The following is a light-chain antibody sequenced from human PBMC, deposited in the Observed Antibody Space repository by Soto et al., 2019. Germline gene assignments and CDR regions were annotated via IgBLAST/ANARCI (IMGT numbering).Light chain of an antibody. CDR2: AAS. V-gene: IGKV1-39*01. CDR3: QQSYSTPH. Sequence: DIQMTQSPSSLSASVGDRVTITCGASQSISSYLNWYQQKPGKAPKLLIYAASSLQSGVPSRFSGSGSGTDFTLTISSLQPEDFATYYCQQSYSTPHFGPGTKVDIK. CDR1: QSISSY. J-gene: IGKJ3*01.